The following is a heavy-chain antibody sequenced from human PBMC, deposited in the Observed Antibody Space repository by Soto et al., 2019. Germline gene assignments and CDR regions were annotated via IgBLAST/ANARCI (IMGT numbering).Heavy chain of an antibody. CDR1: GDSFNRDNYY. Sequence: QLQLQESGPGLVEPTETLSLTCSVSGDSFNRDNYYWGWIRQHPGKGMEWIGSIYYRGNTYYNPSLKTRVTISLDKSKSQFSLKLNSVTAADSALYFCARLEGLATISYYFDYWGQGTLVTVSS. V-gene: IGHV4-39*01. J-gene: IGHJ4*02. CDR3: ARLEGLATISYYFDY. D-gene: IGHD3-9*01. CDR2: IYYRGNT.